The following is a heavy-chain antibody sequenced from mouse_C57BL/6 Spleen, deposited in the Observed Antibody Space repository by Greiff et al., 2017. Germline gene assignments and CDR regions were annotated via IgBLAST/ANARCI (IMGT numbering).Heavy chain of an antibody. D-gene: IGHD3-2*02. J-gene: IGHJ1*03. CDR3: TRGYRPPYWYFDV. Sequence: EVMLVESGGGLVQPGGSMKLSCAASGFTFSDAWMDWVRQSPEKGLEWVAEIRNKANNHATYYAESVKGRFTISRDDSKSSVYLQMNSLRAEDTGIYYCTRGYRPPYWYFDVWGTGTTVTVSS. CDR1: GFTFSDAW. V-gene: IGHV6-6*01. CDR2: IRNKANNHAT.